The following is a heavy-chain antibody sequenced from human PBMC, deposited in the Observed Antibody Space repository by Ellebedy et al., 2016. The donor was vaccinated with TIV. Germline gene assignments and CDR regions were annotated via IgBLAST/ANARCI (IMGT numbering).Heavy chain of an antibody. Sequence: MPSETLSLTCTVSSASISRGDYYWSWIRQPTGKGLEWIGYISYSGSTSSNPSLKSRVTISVDTSTNQFSLKLSSVTAADTAVYYCAIVVVPAAMLLYYYYAMDVWGQGTTVTVSS. V-gene: IGHV4-30-4*01. D-gene: IGHD2-2*01. CDR1: SASISRGDYY. J-gene: IGHJ6*02. CDR3: AIVVVPAAMLLYYYYAMDV. CDR2: ISYSGST.